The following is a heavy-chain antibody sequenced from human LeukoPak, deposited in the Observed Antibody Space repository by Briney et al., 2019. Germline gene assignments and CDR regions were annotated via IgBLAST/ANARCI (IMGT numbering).Heavy chain of an antibody. Sequence: ASVKVSCKASGYTFTSYDINWVRQATGQGLEWMGWVNPNSGDTGFAQKFQGRVSMTSNTSISTAYMEVRSVRSEDTAAYYCGRGXXGSSXXXGSCPXXXXWGQGXLXSVX. D-gene: IGHD2-15*01. V-gene: IGHV1-8*01. J-gene: IGHJ4*02. CDR1: GYTFTSYD. CDR3: GRGXXGSSXXXGSCPXXXX. CDR2: VNPNSGDT.